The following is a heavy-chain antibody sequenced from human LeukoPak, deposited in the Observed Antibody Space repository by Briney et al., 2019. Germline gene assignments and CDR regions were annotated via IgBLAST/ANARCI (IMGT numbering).Heavy chain of an antibody. D-gene: IGHD6-13*01. CDR1: GFTFSSYW. CDR2: IKQDGSEK. J-gene: IGHJ3*02. V-gene: IGHV3-7*01. Sequence: GGSLRLSCAASGFTFSSYWMSWVRQAPGKGLEWVANIKQDGSEKYYVDSVKGRFTISRDNAKNSLYLQMNSLRAEDTAVYYCARDPDSSTQNGAFDIWGQGTMVTVSS. CDR3: ARDPDSSTQNGAFDI.